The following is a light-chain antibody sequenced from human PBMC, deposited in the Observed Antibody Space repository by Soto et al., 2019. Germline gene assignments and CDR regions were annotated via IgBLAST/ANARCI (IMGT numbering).Light chain of an antibody. Sequence: EIVMTQSPATLSVSPGERATLSCRASQSVSSNLAWYQQKPGQAPRLLIYGASTRATGIPARFSGSGSGTEFTLPLRSLQSEDFAVYYCQQYNNWPVTFGQGTKLEIK. J-gene: IGKJ2*01. CDR2: GAS. CDR3: QQYNNWPVT. CDR1: QSVSSN. V-gene: IGKV3-15*01.